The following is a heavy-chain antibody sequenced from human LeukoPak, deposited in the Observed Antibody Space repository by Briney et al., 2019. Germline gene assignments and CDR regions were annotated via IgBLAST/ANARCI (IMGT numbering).Heavy chain of an antibody. Sequence: GESLNISCKGSGYIFTSSWIGWVRQLPGKGLEWMGISYPGDSDTTYSPSFQGLVTMSADKSIRTAYLQWSSLKASDTAMYYCARIRDGYNSLFDCWGEGNLVTVSS. D-gene: IGHD5-24*01. J-gene: IGHJ4*02. V-gene: IGHV5-51*01. CDR1: GYIFTSSW. CDR3: ARIRDGYNSLFDC. CDR2: SYPGDSDT.